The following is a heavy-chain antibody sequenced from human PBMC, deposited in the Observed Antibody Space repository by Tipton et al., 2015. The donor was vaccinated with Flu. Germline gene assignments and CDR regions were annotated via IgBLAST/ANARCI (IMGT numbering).Heavy chain of an antibody. CDR2: INTADRT. J-gene: IGHJ2*01. V-gene: IGHV3-13*01. Sequence: CAASGFIFSSYDMHWVRQVPGKGLEWVSAINTADRTYNAGSVKGRFTISRQNSKNSLYLQMNSLRAGDTAMYYCVRAFCCGGDLNWYFDLWGRGTQVTVFS. D-gene: IGHD2-21*02. CDR3: VRAFCCGGDLNWYFDL. CDR1: GFIFSSYD.